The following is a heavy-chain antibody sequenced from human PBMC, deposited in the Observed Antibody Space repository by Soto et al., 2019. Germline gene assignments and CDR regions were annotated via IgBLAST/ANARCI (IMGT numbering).Heavy chain of an antibody. D-gene: IGHD3-22*01. CDR1: GGSISSGGYY. CDR3: ARGTHYYDSSGYYPIDY. J-gene: IGHJ4*02. Sequence: SETLSLTCTVSGGSISSGGYYWSWIRQHPGKGLEWIGYIYYSGITYYNPSLKSRVTISVDTSKNQFSLKLSSVTAADTAVYYCARGTHYYDSSGYYPIDYWGQGTLVTVS. CDR2: IYYSGIT. V-gene: IGHV4-31*03.